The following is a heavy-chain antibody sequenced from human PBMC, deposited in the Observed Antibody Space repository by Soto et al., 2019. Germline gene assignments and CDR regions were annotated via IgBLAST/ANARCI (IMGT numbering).Heavy chain of an antibody. CDR3: ATDIVRYTSGVCDY. Sequence: PVGSLILSCSSSGFTFNTYGMYWVRQAPGKGLEWVAAISYDGSNKYHADSVKGRFTISRDNSEKTLYLEMNGLRVEETAVYYWATDIVRYTSGVCDYWREASLVTVYS. CDR1: GFTFNTYG. D-gene: IGHD2-21*01. CDR2: ISYDGSNK. J-gene: IGHJ4*02. V-gene: IGHV3-30*03.